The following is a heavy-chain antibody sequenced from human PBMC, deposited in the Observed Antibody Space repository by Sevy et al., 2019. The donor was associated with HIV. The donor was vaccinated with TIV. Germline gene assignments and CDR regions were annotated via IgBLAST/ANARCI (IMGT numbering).Heavy chain of an antibody. D-gene: IGHD2-15*01. CDR1: GYTFTSNG. CDR3: ARDRGYCSGGSCYIQQ. J-gene: IGHJ1*01. Sequence: ASVKVSCRASGYTFTSNGIAWVRQAPGQGLEWMGWINTNNGNANYAQKYQGRVTMTTDTSTSTGYMELRSLRSDDTVMYYCARDRGYCSGGSCYIQQWGQGTLVTVSS. CDR2: INTNNGNA. V-gene: IGHV1-18*01.